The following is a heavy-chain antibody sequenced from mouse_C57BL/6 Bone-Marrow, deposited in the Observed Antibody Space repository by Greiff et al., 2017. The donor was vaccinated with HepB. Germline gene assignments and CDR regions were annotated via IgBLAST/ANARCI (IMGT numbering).Heavy chain of an antibody. CDR2: ISSGSSTI. Sequence: EVQVVESGGGLVKPGGSLKLSCAASGYTFSDYGMHWVRQAPEKRLEWVAYISSGSSTIYYADTVKGRITISRDNAKNTLFLQMTSLRSEDTAMYYCARRLAFAYWGQWTLVTVSA. J-gene: IGHJ3*01. V-gene: IGHV5-17*01. CDR3: ARRLAFAY. CDR1: GYTFSDYG.